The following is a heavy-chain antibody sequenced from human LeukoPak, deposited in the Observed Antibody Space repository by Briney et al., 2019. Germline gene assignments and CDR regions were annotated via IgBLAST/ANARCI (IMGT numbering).Heavy chain of an antibody. J-gene: IGHJ4*02. Sequence: ASVKVSCKASGYTFTTYYINWVRQAPGQGLEYMGIINPTGGSTTFAQKFQGRVTMTRDTSTSTVYMELNSLRSEDTAVYYCARVRGYGGNSGMGYWGQGTLVTVSS. D-gene: IGHD4-23*01. CDR2: INPTGGST. CDR1: GYTFTTYY. V-gene: IGHV1-46*01. CDR3: ARVRGYGGNSGMGY.